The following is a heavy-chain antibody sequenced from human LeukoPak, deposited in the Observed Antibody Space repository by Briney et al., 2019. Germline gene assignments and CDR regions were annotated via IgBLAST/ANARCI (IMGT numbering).Heavy chain of an antibody. CDR1: GFTFGTYA. CDR2: ISGSGGST. D-gene: IGHD6-19*01. J-gene: IGHJ5*02. Sequence: GGSLRLSCTASGFTFGTYAMSWVRQAPGRGLEWISAISGSGGSTYYADSVKGRFTISRDNSKNTLYLQMNSLRAEDTAVYYCAKIPYSSGWVQNWFDPWGQGTLVTVSS. CDR3: AKIPYSSGWVQNWFDP. V-gene: IGHV3-23*01.